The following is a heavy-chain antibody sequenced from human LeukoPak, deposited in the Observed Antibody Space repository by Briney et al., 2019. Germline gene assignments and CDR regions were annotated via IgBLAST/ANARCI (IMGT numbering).Heavy chain of an antibody. D-gene: IGHD5-18*01. J-gene: IGHJ4*02. V-gene: IGHV4-39*07. CDR2: IYYSGSP. Sequence: SETLSLTCTVSGGSISSGCYYWGWIRQPPGKGLEWLGSIYYSGSPFYNPSLKSRVTILVDTSKKQFSLRLTSVTAADTAVYYCARTWIQLEFDYWGQGTLVTVSS. CDR1: GGSISSGCYY. CDR3: ARTWIQLEFDY.